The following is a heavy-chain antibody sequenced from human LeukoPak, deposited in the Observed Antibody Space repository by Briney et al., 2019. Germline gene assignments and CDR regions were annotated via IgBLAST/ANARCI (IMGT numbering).Heavy chain of an antibody. CDR2: INWNGGST. Sequence: GGSLRLSCAASGFTFDDYGMSWVRQAPGKGLEWVSGINWNGGSTGYADSVKGRFTISRDNDKNSLYLQMNSLRAEDTALYYCARRGSSISSGYYYYYYMDVWGKGTTVTVSS. J-gene: IGHJ6*03. CDR1: GFTFDDYG. V-gene: IGHV3-20*04. CDR3: ARRGSSISSGYYYYYYMDV. D-gene: IGHD6-6*01.